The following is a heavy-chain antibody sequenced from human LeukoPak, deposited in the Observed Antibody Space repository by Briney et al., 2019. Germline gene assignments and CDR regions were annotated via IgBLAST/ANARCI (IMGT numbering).Heavy chain of an antibody. D-gene: IGHD3-10*01. V-gene: IGHV4-59*12. Sequence: SETLSLTCTVSGVSLGSSCWTWIRQPPGKGLEWIGYICNSGNINYNPSLKSRVTISIDTSKNQFSLKLSSVTAADTAVYYCARRGPPRTMLRGVKSGWFDPWGQGTLVTVSS. J-gene: IGHJ5*02. CDR3: ARRGPPRTMLRGVKSGWFDP. CDR1: GVSLGSSC. CDR2: ICNSGNI.